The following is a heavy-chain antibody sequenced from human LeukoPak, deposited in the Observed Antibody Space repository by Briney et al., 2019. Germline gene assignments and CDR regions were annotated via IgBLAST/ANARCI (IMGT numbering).Heavy chain of an antibody. J-gene: IGHJ4*02. CDR2: INPSDGST. CDR1: GFPFTSFY. CDR3: ARGGAPPHYYDNTGLWPPYFDS. V-gene: IGHV1-46*01. D-gene: IGHD3-22*01. Sequence: GASVKVSCKASGFPFTSFYIHWVRQAPGQGLEWMGIINPSDGSTTYAQKFQGRVSMTKDMSTSTVYMELSSLRSEDTAVYYCARGGAPPHYYDNTGLWPPYFDSWGPGALVTVSP.